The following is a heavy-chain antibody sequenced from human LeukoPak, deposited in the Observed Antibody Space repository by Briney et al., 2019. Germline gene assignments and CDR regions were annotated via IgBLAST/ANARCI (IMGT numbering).Heavy chain of an antibody. CDR3: AKAYRGSYFDAFDI. CDR2: LTGSGGST. V-gene: IGHV3-23*01. CDR1: GFTFSTYA. J-gene: IGHJ3*02. Sequence: GGSLRLSCAASGFTFSTYAMSWVRQAPGKGLEWVSALTGSGGSTYYADSVKGRFTISRDNSKNTLYLQMNSLRAEDTAVYYCAKAYRGSYFDAFDIWGQGTMVTVSS. D-gene: IGHD1-26*01.